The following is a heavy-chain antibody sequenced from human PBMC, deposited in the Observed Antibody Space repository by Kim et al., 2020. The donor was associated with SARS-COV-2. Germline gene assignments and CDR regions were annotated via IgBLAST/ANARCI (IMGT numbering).Heavy chain of an antibody. V-gene: IGHV3-23*01. J-gene: IGHJ6*01. D-gene: IGHD6-19*01. CDR1: GFTFSSYA. Sequence: GGSLRLSCAASGFTFSSYAMRWVRQAPGKGLEWVSAIGGSGGTTYSASSVRGRFTISRDASNTTLHLMMTLLTADTTAVYYSGEWFTIQIFTGWPLGYY. CDR3: GEWFTIQIFTGWPLGYY. CDR2: IGGSGGTT.